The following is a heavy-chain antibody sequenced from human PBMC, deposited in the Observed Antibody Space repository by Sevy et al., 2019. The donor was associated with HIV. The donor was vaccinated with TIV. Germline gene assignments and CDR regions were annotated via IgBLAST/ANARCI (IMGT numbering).Heavy chain of an antibody. CDR2: IYYSGST. D-gene: IGHD2-21*01. CDR1: GGSISSYY. CDR3: ARVRGFQYYFDY. V-gene: IGHV4-59*01. Sequence: SETLSLTCTVSGGSISSYYWSWIRQPPGKGLEWIGYIYYSGSTNYNPSLKSRVTISVDTSKNQFSLKLSSVTAADTAVYYRARVRGFQYYFDYWGQGTLVTVSS. J-gene: IGHJ4*02.